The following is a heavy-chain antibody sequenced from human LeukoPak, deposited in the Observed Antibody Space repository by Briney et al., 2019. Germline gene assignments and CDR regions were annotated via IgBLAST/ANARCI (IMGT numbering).Heavy chain of an antibody. CDR2: ISSSSSTI. CDR1: GFTFSSYA. D-gene: IGHD4-11*01. CDR3: ARGTATVTGEDYFDY. V-gene: IGHV3-48*01. J-gene: IGHJ4*02. Sequence: GGSLRLSCAASGFTFSSYAMHWVRQAPGKGLEWVSYISSSSSTIYYADSVKGRFTISRDNAKNSLYLQMNSLRAEDTAVYYCARGTATVTGEDYFDYWGQGTLVTVSS.